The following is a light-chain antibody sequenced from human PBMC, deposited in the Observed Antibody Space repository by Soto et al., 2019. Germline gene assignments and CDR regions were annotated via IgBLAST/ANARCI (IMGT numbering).Light chain of an antibody. Sequence: EIVLTQSPGTLSLSPGERATLSCRASQSVSSSYLAWYQQKPGQAPRLLIYGASYRATGIPDRFSGSGSGTDFTLTVSRLDPEDFAVYYCQLSRTFGQGTKVEIK. CDR3: QLSRT. J-gene: IGKJ1*01. CDR2: GAS. V-gene: IGKV3-20*01. CDR1: QSVSSSY.